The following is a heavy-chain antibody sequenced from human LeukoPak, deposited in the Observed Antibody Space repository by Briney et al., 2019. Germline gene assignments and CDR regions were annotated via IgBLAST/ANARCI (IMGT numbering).Heavy chain of an antibody. D-gene: IGHD1-26*01. CDR2: IYYSGST. J-gene: IGHJ4*02. CDR3: ARASGNYYEDFDY. Sequence: SETLSLTCAVSGGSISSSSYYWGWIRQPPGTGLRWIGSIYYSGSTYYSPSLKSRVTISVDTSKNHFSLKLSSVTAADTAVYYCARASGNYYEDFDYWGQGTLVTVSS. CDR1: GGSISSSSYY. V-gene: IGHV4-39*02.